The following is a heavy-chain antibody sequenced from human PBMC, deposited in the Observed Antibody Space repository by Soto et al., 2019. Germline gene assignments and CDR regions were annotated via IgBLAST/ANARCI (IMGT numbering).Heavy chain of an antibody. J-gene: IGHJ6*02. CDR2: ISSAGRNK. CDR3: ARDRYKSSSGFHVPYYYYYGMDV. D-gene: IGHD3-22*01. V-gene: IGHV3-30-3*01. Sequence: QVQLVESGGGVVQPGRSLRLSCAASGFTFSSYAMHWVRQAPGKGMEWGAVISSAGRNKYYEDSVKRRFTISRDNSKNTLYLQMNSLRADDTAVYYCARDRYKSSSGFHVPYYYYYGMDVWGQGTTVTVSS. CDR1: GFTFSSYA.